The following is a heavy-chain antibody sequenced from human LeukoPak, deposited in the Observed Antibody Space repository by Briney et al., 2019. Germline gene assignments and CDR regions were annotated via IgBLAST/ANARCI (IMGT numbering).Heavy chain of an antibody. J-gene: IGHJ4*02. CDR3: ARDLVTRVDY. CDR1: GFTFSSYA. CDR2: ISSSSSYI. D-gene: IGHD4-23*01. Sequence: GGSLRLSCSASGFTFSSYAMHWVRQAPGKGLEWVSSISSSSSYIYYADSVKGRFTISRDNAKNSLYLQMNSLRAEDTAVYYCARDLVTRVDYWGQGTLVTVSS. V-gene: IGHV3-21*01.